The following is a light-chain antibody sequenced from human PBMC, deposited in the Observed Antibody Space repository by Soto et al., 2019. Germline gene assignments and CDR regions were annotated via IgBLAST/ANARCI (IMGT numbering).Light chain of an antibody. CDR1: KSVGTS. CDR2: GAS. J-gene: IGKJ4*01. Sequence: ETVMTQSPATLSVSPGERATLSCRASKSVGTSLAWYQQKPGQAPRVLMYGASSRATGVPGRFSGSGSATEFTLTISSLQSEDFAVYYCQQYYSWPLTFGGGTKVEI. CDR3: QQYYSWPLT. V-gene: IGKV3-15*01.